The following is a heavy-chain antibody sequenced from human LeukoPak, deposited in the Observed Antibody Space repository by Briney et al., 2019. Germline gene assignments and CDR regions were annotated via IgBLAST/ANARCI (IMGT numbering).Heavy chain of an antibody. CDR1: GFTFDDYG. CDR2: ITSNGDNT. CDR3: ARGGYCGSTNCYGIDY. D-gene: IGHD2-2*01. V-gene: IGHV3-20*04. Sequence: PGGPLRLSCAASGFTFDDYGMSWVRQAPGKGLERVSGITSNGDNTGYADSVKGRFTISRDNAENSLYLQMNSLRAEDAAFYYCARGGYCGSTNCYGIDYWGQGTLVTVSS. J-gene: IGHJ4*02.